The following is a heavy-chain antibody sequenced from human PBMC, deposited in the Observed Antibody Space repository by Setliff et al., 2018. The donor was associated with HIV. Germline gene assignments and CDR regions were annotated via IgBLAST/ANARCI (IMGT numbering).Heavy chain of an antibody. CDR1: GFILSDHY. CDR3: VRAAAGLDI. V-gene: IGHV3-72*01. Sequence: PGGSLSLSCAASGFILSDHYIDWIRQPPGKGLEWVGRITAKFNGYVKEYAASVQGRFTISRDDSKDSLFLQMNNLKTEDTAVYYCVRAAAGLDIWSQKILVTVSS. CDR2: ITAKFNGYVK. J-gene: IGHJ4*02. D-gene: IGHD3-16*01.